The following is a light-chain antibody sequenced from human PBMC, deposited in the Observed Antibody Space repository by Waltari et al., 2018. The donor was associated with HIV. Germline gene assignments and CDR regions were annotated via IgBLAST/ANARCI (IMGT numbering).Light chain of an antibody. Sequence: EIVLTQSPATLSLSPGERATLSCRASQSVSSYLAWYQQKPGQAPRLLIYDASNRATGIPARFSGSGSGTDFTLTISSLEPEDLAVYYCQQRSNWPPMYTFGQGTKVEIK. CDR3: QQRSNWPPMYT. CDR1: QSVSSY. J-gene: IGKJ2*01. CDR2: DAS. V-gene: IGKV3-11*01.